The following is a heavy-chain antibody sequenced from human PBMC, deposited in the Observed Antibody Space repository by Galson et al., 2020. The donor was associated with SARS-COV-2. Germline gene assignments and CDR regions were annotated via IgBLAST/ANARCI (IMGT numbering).Heavy chain of an antibody. J-gene: IGHJ3*02. CDR3: ARDFDDYGDYVAFDI. CDR2: ISYDGSNQ. CDR1: GFTFSSYA. Sequence: GESLKISCAASGFTFSSYAMPWVRQAPGKGLEWVAVISYDGSNQYYADSVTGRFTISRDNSKNTLYLQMNSLRAEDTAVYYCARDFDDYGDYVAFDIWGQGTMVTVSS. V-gene: IGHV3-30*04. D-gene: IGHD4-17*01.